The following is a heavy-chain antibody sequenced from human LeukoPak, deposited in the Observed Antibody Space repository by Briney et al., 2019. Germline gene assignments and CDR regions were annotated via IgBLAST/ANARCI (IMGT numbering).Heavy chain of an antibody. Sequence: GGSLRLSCAASGVTFSHAWMSWVRQVPGKGLEWVGRIKSKIDGGTTDYAAPVKGRFTISREDSKSTLYLQMNSLETEDTAVYYCTIVRGYCGGDCYSWGQGTLVTVSS. CDR2: IKSKIDGGTT. J-gene: IGHJ4*02. CDR3: TIVRGYCGGDCYS. D-gene: IGHD2-21*02. CDR1: GVTFSHAW. V-gene: IGHV3-15*01.